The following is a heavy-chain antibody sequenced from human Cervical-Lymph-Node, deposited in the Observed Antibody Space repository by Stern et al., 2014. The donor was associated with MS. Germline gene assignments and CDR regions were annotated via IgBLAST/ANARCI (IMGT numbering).Heavy chain of an antibody. CDR2: IYYSGST. V-gene: IGHV4-59*01. CDR1: GGSISSYY. CDR3: ARGYGGNPIDY. Sequence: VQLQESGPGLVKPSETLSLTCTVSGGSISSYYWRWIRQPPGKGLEWIGYIYYSGSTNYNPSLKSLRFIYVDNTTNQFSLKLSSVTAADTAVYYCARGYGGNPIDYWGQGTLVTVSS. J-gene: IGHJ4*02. D-gene: IGHD4-23*01.